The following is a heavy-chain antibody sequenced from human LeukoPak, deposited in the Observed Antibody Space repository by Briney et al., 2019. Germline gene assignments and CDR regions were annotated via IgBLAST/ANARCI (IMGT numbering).Heavy chain of an antibody. CDR2: ISAYNGNT. Sequence: GASVKVSCKASGYTFTSYGISWVRQAPGQGLEWMGWISAYNGNTNYAQKLQGRVTMTTDTSTSTAYMELRSLRSDDTAVYYCARVGTRMNHMIPGRHWFDPWGQGTLVTVSS. D-gene: IGHD3-22*01. CDR3: ARVGTRMNHMIPGRHWFDP. V-gene: IGHV1-18*01. CDR1: GYTFTSYG. J-gene: IGHJ5*02.